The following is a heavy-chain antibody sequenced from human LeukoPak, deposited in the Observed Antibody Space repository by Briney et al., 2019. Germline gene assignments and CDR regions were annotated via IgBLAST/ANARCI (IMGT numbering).Heavy chain of an antibody. CDR3: ARVTGYMIEDYFDY. Sequence: SETLSLTCTVSGGSITSGSYYWSWIRQPAGKGLEWIGHIYRSGSTKYNPSLKSRVTISVDTSKNQFSLKLSSVTAADTAVYYCARVTGYMIEDYFDYWGQGTLVTVSS. D-gene: IGHD3-22*01. CDR2: IYRSGST. V-gene: IGHV4-61*09. J-gene: IGHJ4*02. CDR1: GGSITSGSYY.